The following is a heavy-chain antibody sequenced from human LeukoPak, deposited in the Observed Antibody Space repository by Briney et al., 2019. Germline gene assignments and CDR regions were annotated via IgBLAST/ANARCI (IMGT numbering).Heavy chain of an antibody. Sequence: GGSLRLSCATSGLSFSGAWMTWVRQPPGKGLEWVGRITSRNDGETTDYAAPVKGRFTISRDDSKNTIYLQKNSLKTEDTAVYYCNTDINTIYDKVHWGQGTLVTVSS. J-gene: IGHJ4*02. D-gene: IGHD5/OR15-5a*01. V-gene: IGHV3-15*01. CDR1: GLSFSGAW. CDR2: ITSRNDGETT. CDR3: NTDINTIYDKVH.